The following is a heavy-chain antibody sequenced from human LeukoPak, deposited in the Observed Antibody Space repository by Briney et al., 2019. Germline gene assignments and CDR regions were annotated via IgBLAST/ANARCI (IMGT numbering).Heavy chain of an antibody. V-gene: IGHV5-51*01. D-gene: IGHD5-24*01. CDR1: GYSFTSYW. J-gene: IGHJ4*02. CDR2: IYPGDSDT. Sequence: GESLKISCKGSGYSFTSYWIGWVRQMPGKGLEWMGIIYPGDSDTRYSPSFQGQVTISADKSISTAYLQWSSLKASDTAMYYCARPSRDGYNWGDFDYWGQGTLVTVSS. CDR3: ARPSRDGYNWGDFDY.